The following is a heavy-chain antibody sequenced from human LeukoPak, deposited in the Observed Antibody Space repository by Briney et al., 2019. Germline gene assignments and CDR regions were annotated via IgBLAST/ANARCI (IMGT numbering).Heavy chain of an antibody. V-gene: IGHV3-30*18. J-gene: IGHJ4*02. Sequence: GGSLRLSCAASGFTFSSYGMHWVRLAPGKGLEWVAVISYDGSNKYYADAVKGRFTISRDNSKNTLYLQMNSLRAEDTAVYYCAKNRLDVFDYWGQGTLVTVSS. CDR3: AKNRLDVFDY. CDR2: ISYDGSNK. D-gene: IGHD3/OR15-3a*01. CDR1: GFTFSSYG.